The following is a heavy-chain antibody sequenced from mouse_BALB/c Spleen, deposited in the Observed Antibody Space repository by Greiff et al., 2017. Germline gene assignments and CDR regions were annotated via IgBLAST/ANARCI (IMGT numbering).Heavy chain of an antibody. CDR3: ARDANGYYGWFAY. D-gene: IGHD2-3*01. V-gene: IGHV7-1*02. Sequence: DVMLVESGGGLVQPGGSLRLSCATSGFTFSDFYMEWVRQPPGKRLEWIAASRNKANDYTTEYSASVKGRFIVSRDTSQSILYLQMNALRAEDTAIYYCARDANGYYGWFAYWGQGTLVTVSA. CDR1: GFTFSDFY. J-gene: IGHJ3*01. CDR2: SRNKANDYTT.